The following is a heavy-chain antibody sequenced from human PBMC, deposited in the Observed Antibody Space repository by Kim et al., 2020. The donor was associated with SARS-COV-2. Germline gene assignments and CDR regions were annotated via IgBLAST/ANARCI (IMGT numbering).Heavy chain of an antibody. V-gene: IGHV3-48*03. J-gene: IGHJ4*03. Sequence: TIYYADSVEGQCTISRDNAKNSLFLQLTSLRAEDTAVYYCAQFRGSYFDSWGQGTLVIVSS. CDR3: AQFRGSYFDS. CDR2: TI. D-gene: IGHD2-21*01.